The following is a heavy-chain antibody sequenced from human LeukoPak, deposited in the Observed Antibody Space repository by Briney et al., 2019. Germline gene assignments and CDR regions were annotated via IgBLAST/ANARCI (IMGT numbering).Heavy chain of an antibody. Sequence: ASVKVSCKASGYAFTSYGISWVRQAPGQGLEWMGWISAYNGNTNYAQKLQGRVTMTTDTSTSTAYMELRSLRSDDTAVYYCARHDWQLVLVDYWGQGTLVTVSS. CDR2: ISAYNGNT. CDR3: ARHDWQLVLVDY. CDR1: GYAFTSYG. D-gene: IGHD6-13*01. J-gene: IGHJ4*02. V-gene: IGHV1-18*01.